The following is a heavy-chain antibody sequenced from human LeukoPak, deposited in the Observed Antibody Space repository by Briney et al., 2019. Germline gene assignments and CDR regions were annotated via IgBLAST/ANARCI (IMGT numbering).Heavy chain of an antibody. V-gene: IGHV1-2*02. D-gene: IGHD6-13*01. CDR2: INPNIGDP. Sequence: ASLRVSCKPSGYTLTVYNSHWVRQAPEQGRGCRGWINPNIGDPNYEQKFRGRLTMTRDTSISTAYMEQSRLRSHDTAVYDCAPTYPTAVGLHYFDYCGQGTLVSVSS. CDR1: GYTLTVYN. CDR3: APTYPTAVGLHYFDY. J-gene: IGHJ4*02.